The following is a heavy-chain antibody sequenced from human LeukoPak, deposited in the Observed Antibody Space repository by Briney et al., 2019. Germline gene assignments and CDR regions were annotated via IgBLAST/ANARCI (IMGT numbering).Heavy chain of an antibody. Sequence: SQTLSLTCTVSGGSISSGDYYWSWIRQPPGKDLEWIGYIYYSGSTYYNPSLKSRVTISVDTSKNQFSLKLSSVTAADTAVYYCARATMIRDWFDPWGQGTLVTVSS. D-gene: IGHD3-22*01. CDR1: GGSISSGDYY. V-gene: IGHV4-30-4*01. CDR3: ARATMIRDWFDP. CDR2: IYYSGST. J-gene: IGHJ5*02.